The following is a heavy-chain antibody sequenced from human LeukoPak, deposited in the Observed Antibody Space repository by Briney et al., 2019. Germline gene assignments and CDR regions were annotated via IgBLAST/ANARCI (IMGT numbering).Heavy chain of an antibody. J-gene: IGHJ5*02. CDR2: IIPIFGTA. CDR1: GGTFSSYA. D-gene: IGHD6-6*01. Sequence: SVKVSCKASGGTFSSYAISWVRQAPGQGLEWMGGIIPIFGTANYAQKFQGRVTITADESTSTAYMELSSLRSEDTAVHYCARGIAARGYGVYNWFDPWGQGTLVTVSS. V-gene: IGHV1-69*13. CDR3: ARGIAARGYGVYNWFDP.